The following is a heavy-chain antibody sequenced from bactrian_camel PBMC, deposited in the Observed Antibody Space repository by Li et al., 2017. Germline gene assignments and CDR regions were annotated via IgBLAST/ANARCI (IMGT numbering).Heavy chain of an antibody. CDR3: AAQRTSAGNCYTYASFYSY. CDR1: GYIYKMSC. V-gene: IGHV3S53*01. D-gene: IGHD2*01. Sequence: HVQLVESGGGSVQTGGSLRLSRVASGYIYKMSCMGWFRQAPGKEREGVAAIKSDGSTSYPDSVKGRFTVSQDNAKNTLYLQMNSLKPEDTRMYYCAAQRTSAGNCYTYASFYSYWGQGTQVTVS. J-gene: IGHJ4*01. CDR2: IKSDGST.